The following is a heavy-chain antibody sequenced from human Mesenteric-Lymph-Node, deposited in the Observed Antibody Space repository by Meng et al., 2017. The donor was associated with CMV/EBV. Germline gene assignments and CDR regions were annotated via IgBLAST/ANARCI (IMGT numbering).Heavy chain of an antibody. V-gene: IGHV3-30*02. J-gene: IGHJ6*02. CDR2: IRFDGSHK. D-gene: IGHD2-15*01. CDR3: AKGYCSDFSCRTDYYYGMDV. Sequence: GESLKISCAASGFTFSNYGMHWVRQAPGKGLEWVAFIRFDGSHKYYADSVQGRFTISRDNSKNTLYLQMDSLRPEDTGLYNCAKGYCSDFSCRTDYYYGMDVWGQGTTVTVSS. CDR1: GFTFSNYG.